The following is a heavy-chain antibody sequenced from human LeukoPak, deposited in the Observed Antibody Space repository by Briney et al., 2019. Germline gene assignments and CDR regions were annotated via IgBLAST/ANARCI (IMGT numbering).Heavy chain of an antibody. Sequence: ASVKVSCKASGYTFTGYYMHWVRQAPGQGLEWMGWMNPNSGNTGYAQKFQGRVTMTRNTSISTAYMELSSLRSEDTAVYYCARWETGVHYYGMDVWGQGTTVTVSS. CDR1: GYTFTGYY. V-gene: IGHV1-8*02. CDR3: ARWETGVHYYGMDV. D-gene: IGHD7-27*01. J-gene: IGHJ6*02. CDR2: MNPNSGNT.